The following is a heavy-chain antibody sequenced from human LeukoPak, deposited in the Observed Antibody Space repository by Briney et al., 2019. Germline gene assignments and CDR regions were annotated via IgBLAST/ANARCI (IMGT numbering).Heavy chain of an antibody. CDR2: IYYSGST. J-gene: IGHJ6*02. V-gene: IGHV4-59*08. CDR1: GGSISSHY. Sequence: PSETLSLTCTVSGGSISSHYWSWIRQPPGKGLEWIGYIYYSGSTNYNPSLKSRVTISVDTSKNQFSLKLSSVTAADTAVYYCARLSTYGSGSRRYYYSGMDVWGQGTTVTVSS. CDR3: ARLSTYGSGSRRYYYSGMDV. D-gene: IGHD3-10*01.